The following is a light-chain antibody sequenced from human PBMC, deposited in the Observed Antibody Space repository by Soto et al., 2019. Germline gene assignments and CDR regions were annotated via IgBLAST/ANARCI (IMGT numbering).Light chain of an antibody. CDR1: SSNIGSYT. CDR2: RNT. Sequence: QSVLTQPPSASGTPGQRVTISCSGSSSNIGSYTVDWYQQLPGTAPTLLIYRNTQRPSWVPDRFSGSNSGTSASLAISWRQYEDEDDYYYAAWDDSLNDVVFGGGTKLTVL. V-gene: IGLV1-44*01. CDR3: AAWDDSLNDVV. J-gene: IGLJ2*01.